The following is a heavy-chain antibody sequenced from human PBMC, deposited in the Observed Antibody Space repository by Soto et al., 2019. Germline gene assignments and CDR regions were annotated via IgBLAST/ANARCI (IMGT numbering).Heavy chain of an antibody. Sequence: HPGGSLRLSCAASGFTFSSYAMSWVRQAPGKGLEWVSAISGSGGSTYYADSVKGRFTISRDNSKNTLYLQMNSLRAEDTAVYYCAGSQWLVRLNEYFQHWGQGTLVTVSS. J-gene: IGHJ1*01. D-gene: IGHD6-19*01. CDR2: ISGSGGST. V-gene: IGHV3-23*01. CDR3: AGSQWLVRLNEYFQH. CDR1: GFTFSSYA.